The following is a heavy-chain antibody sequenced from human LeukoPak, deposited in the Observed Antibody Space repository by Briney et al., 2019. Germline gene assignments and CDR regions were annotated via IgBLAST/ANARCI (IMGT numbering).Heavy chain of an antibody. CDR3: ARGLDSSGYDAFDI. CDR1: GGTSSNYD. D-gene: IGHD3-22*01. Sequence: SVKVSCKAIGGTSSNYDISWVRQAPGQGLEWMGGIIPIFGTANYAQKFQGRVTITADESTSTAYMELSSLRSEDTAVYYCARGLDSSGYDAFDIWGQGTLVTVSS. V-gene: IGHV1-69*13. J-gene: IGHJ3*02. CDR2: IIPIFGTA.